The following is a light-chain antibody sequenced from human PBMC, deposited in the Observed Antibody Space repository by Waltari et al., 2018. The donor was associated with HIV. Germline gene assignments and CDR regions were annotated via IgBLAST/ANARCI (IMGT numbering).Light chain of an antibody. Sequence: SDVLTQSPSVSVAPGQTAKISCWGHNIEHKGVKWYHQKPGQAPVLVIYDYTDRPAGMPEGLSVASWGKTATLTVSMVEAGDEADYYCQLWDTSSDHPAVFGGGTKLTV. CDR1: NIEHKG. CDR3: QLWDTSSDHPAV. CDR2: DYT. V-gene: IGLV3-21*02. J-gene: IGLJ2*01.